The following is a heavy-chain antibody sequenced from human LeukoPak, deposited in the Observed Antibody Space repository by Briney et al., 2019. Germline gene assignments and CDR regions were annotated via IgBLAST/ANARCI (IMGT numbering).Heavy chain of an antibody. Sequence: ASVKVSCKGSGYTFTGNYMHWVRQAPGQGLEYMGYIDPNSGGTYYIQKFQGRVTMTRDMSINTAYVELSSLTSDDTAVYYCARGGGTVAPAPWVPFAYWGQGTLVTVSS. CDR2: IDPNSGGT. CDR1: GYTFTGNY. CDR3: ARGGGTVAPAPWVPFAY. J-gene: IGHJ4*02. V-gene: IGHV1-2*02. D-gene: IGHD4-11*01.